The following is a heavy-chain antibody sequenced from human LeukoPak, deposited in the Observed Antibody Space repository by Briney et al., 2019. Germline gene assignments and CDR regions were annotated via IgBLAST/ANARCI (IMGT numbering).Heavy chain of an antibody. CDR2: IYYSGST. V-gene: IGHV4-30-4*01. CDR1: GGSISSGDYY. Sequence: PSETLSLTCTVSGGSISSGDYYWSWIRQPPGKGLEWIGYIYYSGSTYYNPSLKSRVTISVDTSKNQFSLKLSSVTAADTAVYFCARRMDSSRGGFDYWGQGTLVTVSS. D-gene: IGHD3-10*01. J-gene: IGHJ4*02. CDR3: ARRMDSSRGGFDY.